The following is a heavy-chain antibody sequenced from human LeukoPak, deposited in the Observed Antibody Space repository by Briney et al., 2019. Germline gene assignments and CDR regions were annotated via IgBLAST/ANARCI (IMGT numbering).Heavy chain of an antibody. CDR2: IRYDGSNK. V-gene: IGHV3-30*02. CDR3: ARRGYSSSWYLYMDV. D-gene: IGHD6-13*01. CDR1: GFTFSSYG. J-gene: IGHJ6*03. Sequence: PGGSLRLSCAASGFTFSSYGMHWVRQAPGKGLEWVAFIRYDGSNKYYADSVKGRFTISRDNSKNTLYLQMNSLRAEDTAVYYCARRGYSSSWYLYMDVWGKGTTVTVSS.